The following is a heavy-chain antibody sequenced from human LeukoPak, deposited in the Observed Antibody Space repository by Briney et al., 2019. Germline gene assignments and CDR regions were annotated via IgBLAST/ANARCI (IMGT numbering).Heavy chain of an antibody. D-gene: IGHD1-26*01. Sequence: SETLSLTCTVSGGSISSYYWSWIRQPPGKGLEWIGYIYYSGSTNYNPSLKSRVTISVDTSKNQFSLKLSSVTAADTAVYYCARDTYSGSYYFAFDIWGQGTMVTVSS. CDR1: GGSISSYY. CDR3: ARDTYSGSYYFAFDI. V-gene: IGHV4-59*01. CDR2: IYYSGST. J-gene: IGHJ3*02.